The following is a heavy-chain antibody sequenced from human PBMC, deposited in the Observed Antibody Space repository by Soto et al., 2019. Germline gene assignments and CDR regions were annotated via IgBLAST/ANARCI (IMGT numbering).Heavy chain of an antibody. CDR3: ARDDGLWAYDILTGPENFDY. CDR1: GFTFSSYW. CDR2: INSDGSST. Sequence: GGSLRLSCAASGFTFSSYWMHWVRQAPGKGLVWVSRINSDGSSTSYADSVKGRFTISRDNAKNTLYLQMNSLRAEDTAVYYCARDDGLWAYDILTGPENFDYWGQGTLVTVSS. J-gene: IGHJ4*02. D-gene: IGHD3-9*01. V-gene: IGHV3-74*01.